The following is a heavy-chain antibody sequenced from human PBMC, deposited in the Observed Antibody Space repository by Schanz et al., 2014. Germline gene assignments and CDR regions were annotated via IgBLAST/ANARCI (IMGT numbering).Heavy chain of an antibody. D-gene: IGHD3-10*01. V-gene: IGHV1-18*01. J-gene: IGHJ5*02. CDR1: GYTFNSYA. CDR3: ARDGTIWFGELCPWFDP. CDR2: ISAYNGNT. Sequence: QVQLVQSGSELKKPGASVKVSCKTSGYTFNSYALHWVRQAPGQGLEWMGWISAYNGNTNYAQKFQGRVTMTTDTSTSTAYMELRSLRSDDTAVYYCARDGTIWFGELCPWFDPWGQGTLVTVSS.